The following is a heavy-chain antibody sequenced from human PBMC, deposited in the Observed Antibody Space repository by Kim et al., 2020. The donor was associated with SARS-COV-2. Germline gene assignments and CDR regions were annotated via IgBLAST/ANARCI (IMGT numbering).Heavy chain of an antibody. D-gene: IGHD2-2*01. Sequence: KGRVTISVDTSKNQCSLKLSSVTAADTAVYYCARLTFVVVPAALYNWFDPWGQGTLVTVSS. CDR3: ARLTFVVVPAALYNWFDP. V-gene: IGHV4-34*01. J-gene: IGHJ5*02.